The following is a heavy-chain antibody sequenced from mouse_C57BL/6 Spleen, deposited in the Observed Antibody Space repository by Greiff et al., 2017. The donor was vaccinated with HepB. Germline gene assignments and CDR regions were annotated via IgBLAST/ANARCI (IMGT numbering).Heavy chain of an antibody. Sequence: EVKLMESGGGLVQPGGSLKLSCAASGFTFSDYYMYWVRQTPEKRLEWVAYISNGGGSTYYPDTVKGRFTIARDNAKNTLYLQMSRLKSEDTAMYYCARHRDYDFYAMDYWGQGTSVTVSS. CDR1: GFTFSDYY. J-gene: IGHJ4*01. V-gene: IGHV5-12*01. CDR3: ARHRDYDFYAMDY. D-gene: IGHD2-4*01. CDR2: ISNGGGST.